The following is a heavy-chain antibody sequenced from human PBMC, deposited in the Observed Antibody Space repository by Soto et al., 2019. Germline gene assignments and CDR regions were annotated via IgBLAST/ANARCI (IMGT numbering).Heavy chain of an antibody. CDR1: GGSVSSGSYX. CDR2: IYYSGST. J-gene: IGHJ6*02. Sequence: SATLSLTCTVSGGSVSSGSYXRSWIRQPPGKGLEWIGYIYYSGSTNYNPSLKSRVTISVDTSKNQFSLKLSSVTAADTAVYYCARSNSSSWRDYYYYGMDVWGQGTTVTVSS. CDR3: ARSNSSSWRDYYYYGMDV. D-gene: IGHD6-13*01. V-gene: IGHV4-61*01.